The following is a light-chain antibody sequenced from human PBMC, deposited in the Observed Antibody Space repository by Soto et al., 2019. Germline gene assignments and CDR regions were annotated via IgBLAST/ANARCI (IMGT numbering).Light chain of an antibody. CDR3: QQFDSYSST. V-gene: IGKV1-5*03. J-gene: IGKJ2*01. CDR2: KAS. CDR1: QSISNW. Sequence: DIQMTQSPSTLSASVGDRVTITCRASQSISNWLACYQQKPGKAPKLLIYKASILESGVPSRFSGRGSETEFTLSINSLQPDDFATYYCQQFDSYSSTFGQGTRLEIK.